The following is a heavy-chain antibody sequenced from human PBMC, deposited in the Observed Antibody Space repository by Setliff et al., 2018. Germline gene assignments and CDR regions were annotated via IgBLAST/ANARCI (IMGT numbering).Heavy chain of an antibody. CDR3: AKRGPYCSGGTCHYSFDY. V-gene: IGHV3-23*01. CDR1: GFTFSSYA. J-gene: IGHJ4*02. CDR2: ISGRAQTT. D-gene: IGHD2-15*01. Sequence: GGSLRLSCAASGFTFSSYAITWVRQAPGKGLEWVSMISGRAQTTYYADSVKGRFTITRDNSKNTVYLEMNSLRAEDTAVYYCAKRGPYCSGGTCHYSFDYWGQGTLVTVSS.